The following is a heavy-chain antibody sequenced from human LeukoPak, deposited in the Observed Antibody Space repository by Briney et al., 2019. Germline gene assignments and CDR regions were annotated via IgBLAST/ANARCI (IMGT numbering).Heavy chain of an antibody. V-gene: IGHV4-30-2*01. CDR2: IYHNGNT. CDR1: GGSISSGGYS. D-gene: IGHD5-18*01. Sequence: PSETLSLTCAVSGGSISSGGYSWSWIRQPPGKGLEWIGYIYHNGNTYYSPSLKSRVTISVDRSKNQLSPKLSSVTAADTAMYYCASGGYSYGFDYWGQGTLVTVSS. J-gene: IGHJ4*02. CDR3: ASGGYSYGFDY.